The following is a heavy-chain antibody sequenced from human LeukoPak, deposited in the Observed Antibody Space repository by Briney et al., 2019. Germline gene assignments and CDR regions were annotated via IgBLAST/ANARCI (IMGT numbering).Heavy chain of an antibody. CDR1: GFTFSSYE. J-gene: IGHJ5*02. CDR3: VKDSDELIAAVYNWFDP. D-gene: IGHD6-13*01. CDR2: ISYDGSNK. V-gene: IGHV3-30*04. Sequence: GRSLRLSCAASGFTFSSYEMNWVRQAPGKGLEWVAVISYDGSNKYYADSVKGRFTISRDNSKNTLYLQMNSLRAEDTAVYYCVKDSDELIAAVYNWFDPWGQGTQVTVSS.